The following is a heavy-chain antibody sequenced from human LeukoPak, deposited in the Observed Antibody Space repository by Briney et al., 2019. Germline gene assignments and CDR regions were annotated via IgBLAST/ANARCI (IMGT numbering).Heavy chain of an antibody. CDR3: AGGSRGYSSGGNY. CDR2: ISASGGST. CDR1: GFTFSSYA. V-gene: IGHV3-23*01. Sequence: PGGSLRLSCAASGFTFSSYAMSWVRQAPGKGLEWVSSISASGGSTYYADSVKGRFTISRDNSKNTLYLQMNSLRADDTAVYYCAGGSRGYSSGGNYWGQGTLVTVSS. D-gene: IGHD5-18*01. J-gene: IGHJ4*02.